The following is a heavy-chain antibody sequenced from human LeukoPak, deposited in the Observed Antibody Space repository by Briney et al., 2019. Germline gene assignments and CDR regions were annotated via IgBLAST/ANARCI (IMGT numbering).Heavy chain of an antibody. Sequence: ASVKVSCKASGYTFTGYYMHWVRQAPGQGLEWMGRINPNSGGTNYAQKFQGRVTMTRDTSISTVYMELSRLRSDDTAVYYCARDGGSSSWYGFDYWGQGTLVTVSS. J-gene: IGHJ4*02. CDR2: INPNSGGT. V-gene: IGHV1-2*06. D-gene: IGHD6-13*01. CDR1: GYTFTGYY. CDR3: ARDGGSSSWYGFDY.